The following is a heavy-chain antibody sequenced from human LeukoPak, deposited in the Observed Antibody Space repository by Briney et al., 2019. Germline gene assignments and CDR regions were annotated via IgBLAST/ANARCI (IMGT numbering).Heavy chain of an antibody. CDR2: ISYDGTNK. CDR3: ARARHGILTGYYLDY. Sequence: GGSLRLSCAVSGFTFSSCAMHWVRQAPGKGLEWVAVISYDGTNKYYADSVKGRFTISRDNSKDTLYLQMNSLRAEDTAVYYCARARHGILTGYYLDYWGQGTLVTVSS. J-gene: IGHJ4*02. D-gene: IGHD3-9*01. V-gene: IGHV3-30-3*01. CDR1: GFTFSSCA.